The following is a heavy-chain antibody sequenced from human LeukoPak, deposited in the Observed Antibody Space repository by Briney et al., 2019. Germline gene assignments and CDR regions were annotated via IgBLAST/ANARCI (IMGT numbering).Heavy chain of an antibody. V-gene: IGHV3-48*03. CDR1: GVTFRSYE. CDR2: VSSCGSTI. Sequence: PGGSLRLSCAASGVTFRSYEMNWVRQAPGKGLEWVSYVSSCGSTIYYADSVRGRFTISRDNAKNSVHLQMNSLRAEDTAVYYCAGVHITMIRGINSFDYWGQGTLVTVSS. J-gene: IGHJ4*02. D-gene: IGHD3-10*01. CDR3: AGVHITMIRGINSFDY.